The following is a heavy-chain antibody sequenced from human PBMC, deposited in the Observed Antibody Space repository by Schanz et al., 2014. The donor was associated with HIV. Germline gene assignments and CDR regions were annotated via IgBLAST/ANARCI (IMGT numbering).Heavy chain of an antibody. CDR2: ISYDGVNK. J-gene: IGHJ6*02. V-gene: IGHV3-30*18. Sequence: VQLLDSGGGLVQPGGSLRLSCVASGFSFDTFGIHWVRQAPGKGLEWVAVISYDGVNKHFADSVKGRFTISRDNSKNTLYLQVKRLRTEDTAVYFCAKDGNLYDSRYRGKGNYYHYYGMDVWGQGTTVTVS. CDR1: GFSFDTFG. D-gene: IGHD3-22*01. CDR3: AKDGNLYDSRYRGKGNYYHYYGMDV.